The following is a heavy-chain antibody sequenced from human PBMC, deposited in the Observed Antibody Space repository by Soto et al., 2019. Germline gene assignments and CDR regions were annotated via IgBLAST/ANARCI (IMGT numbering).Heavy chain of an antibody. CDR3: AKDLFSGGSYPNWFDP. CDR2: ISYDGSNK. CDR1: GFSFSSYG. V-gene: IGHV3-30*18. D-gene: IGHD1-26*01. Sequence: QVQLVESGGGVVQPGRPLRLSCAASGFSFSSYGMHWVRQAPGKGLEWVALISYDGSNKFYADSVKGRFTISRDNSKNTLYLQVNSLRAEDTAVYYCAKDLFSGGSYPNWFDPWGQGTLVTVSS. J-gene: IGHJ5*02.